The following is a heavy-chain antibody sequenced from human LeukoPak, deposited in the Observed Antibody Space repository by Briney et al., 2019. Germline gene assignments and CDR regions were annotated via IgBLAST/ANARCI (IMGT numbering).Heavy chain of an antibody. J-gene: IGHJ4*02. V-gene: IGHV5-10-1*01. Sequence: GESLKISCKGSGYSFTSYWISWVRQMPGKGLEWMGRIDPSDSYTNYSPSFQGDVTISADKSISTAYLQWSSLKASDTAMYYCARLTDQSDIILTGNFDYWGQGTLVTVSS. D-gene: IGHD3-9*01. CDR1: GYSFTSYW. CDR2: IDPSDSYT. CDR3: ARLTDQSDIILTGNFDY.